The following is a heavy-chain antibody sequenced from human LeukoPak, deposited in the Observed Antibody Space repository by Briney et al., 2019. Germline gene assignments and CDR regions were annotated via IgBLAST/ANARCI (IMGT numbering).Heavy chain of an antibody. CDR3: ASSYPGFRGDAFDI. J-gene: IGHJ3*02. Sequence: GGSLRLSCAASGFTFDDYAMHWVRQAPGKGLVWVSRINTDGSSTSYADSVKGRFTISRDNAKNTLYLQMNSLRAEDTAVYYCASSYPGFRGDAFDIWGQGTMVTVSS. CDR1: GFTFDDYA. V-gene: IGHV3-74*01. D-gene: IGHD5-18*01. CDR2: INTDGSST.